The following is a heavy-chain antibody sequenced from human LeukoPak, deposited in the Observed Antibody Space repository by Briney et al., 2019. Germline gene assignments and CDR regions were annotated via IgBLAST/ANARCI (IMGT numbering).Heavy chain of an antibody. CDR2: IYYSGST. CDR1: GGSISSSSYY. CDR3: VRISSGAFGS. D-gene: IGHD3-3*01. J-gene: IGHJ3*02. V-gene: IGHV4-39*01. Sequence: SETLSLTCTVSGGSISSSSYYWGWIRQPPGKGLEWIGSIYYSGSTYYNPPLKSRVTISVDTSKNQFSLKLSSVTAADTAVYYCVRISSGAFGSWGQGTMVTVSS.